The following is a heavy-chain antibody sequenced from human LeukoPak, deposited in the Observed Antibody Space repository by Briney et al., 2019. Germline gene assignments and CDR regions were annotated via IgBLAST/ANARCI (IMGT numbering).Heavy chain of an antibody. V-gene: IGHV3-48*04. D-gene: IGHD3-10*01. Sequence: GGSLRLSCAASGFTFSSYSMNWVRQAPGKGLEWVSYISSSSSTIYYADSVKGRFTISRDNAKNSLYLQMNSLRAEDTAVYYCARDIRSRWFDPWGQGTLVTVSS. CDR1: GFTFSSYS. CDR3: ARDIRSRWFDP. J-gene: IGHJ5*02. CDR2: ISSSSSTI.